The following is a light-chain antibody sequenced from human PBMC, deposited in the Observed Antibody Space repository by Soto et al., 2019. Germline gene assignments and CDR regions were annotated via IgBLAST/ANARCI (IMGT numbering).Light chain of an antibody. CDR1: QSVGTY. J-gene: IGKJ4*01. CDR2: DAS. CDR3: QQRSNWPLA. Sequence: EIVLTQSPATLSLSPGERATLSCRASQSVGTYLAWYQLKHGQAPRLLIYDASNRATGIPARFSGSGSGTDFTLTISSLEPDDFAVYYCQQRSNWPLAFGGGTKVEIK. V-gene: IGKV3-11*01.